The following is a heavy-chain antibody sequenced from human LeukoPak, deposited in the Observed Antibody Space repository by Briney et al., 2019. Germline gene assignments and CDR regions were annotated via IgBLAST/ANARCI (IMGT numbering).Heavy chain of an antibody. CDR1: GGSVSSSSFY. Sequence: SETLSLTCTVSGGSVSSSSFYWAWIRQPPGTGLEWIGSIYYSGSTYYNSSLKSRVTIFVDTSKNQFSLKLSSVTAADTAVYHCARHSSNWYFFDYWGQGTLVTVSS. J-gene: IGHJ4*02. CDR2: IYYSGST. V-gene: IGHV4-39*01. CDR3: ARHSSNWYFFDY. D-gene: IGHD6-13*01.